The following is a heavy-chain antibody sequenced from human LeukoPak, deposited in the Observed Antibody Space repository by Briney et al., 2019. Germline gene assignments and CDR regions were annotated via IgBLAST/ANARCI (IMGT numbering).Heavy chain of an antibody. Sequence: SETLSLTCAVYGGSFSGYYWSWIRPPPGKGLEWIGEINHSGSTNYNPSLKSRVTISVDTSKNQFSLKLSSVTAADTAVYYCASSRDGYINTHWYWGQGTLVTVSS. D-gene: IGHD5-24*01. J-gene: IGHJ4*02. V-gene: IGHV4-34*01. CDR2: INHSGST. CDR3: ASSRDGYINTHWY. CDR1: GGSFSGYY.